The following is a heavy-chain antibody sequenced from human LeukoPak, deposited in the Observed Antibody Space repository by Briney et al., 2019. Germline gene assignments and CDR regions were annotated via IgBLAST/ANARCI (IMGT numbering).Heavy chain of an antibody. Sequence: GGSLRPSCAASGFTFSSYWMHWVRQASGKGLEWVSVISSSGGSAYYADSVKGRFTISRDNSKNTLYLQMNNLRAEDTAVYYCAKDLSSGYFYFDYWGQGTLVTVSS. D-gene: IGHD3-22*01. J-gene: IGHJ4*02. CDR2: ISSSGGSA. CDR3: AKDLSSGYFYFDY. V-gene: IGHV3-23*01. CDR1: GFTFSSYW.